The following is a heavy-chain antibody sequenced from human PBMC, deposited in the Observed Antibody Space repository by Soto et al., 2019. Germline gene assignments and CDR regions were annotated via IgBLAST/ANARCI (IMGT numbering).Heavy chain of an antibody. V-gene: IGHV1-69*02. CDR3: AGEQLWFGEV. D-gene: IGHD3-10*01. Sequence: QVQLVQSGAEVKKPGSSVKVSCKASGGTFNSYTISWVRQAPGQGLEWMGRIIPIFGIANYAQKFQGRVTITANKSTSTADMELGGLGAEDRAVYCCAGEQLWFGEVWGQGTLVTVST. CDR2: IIPIFGIA. CDR1: GGTFNSYT. J-gene: IGHJ4*02.